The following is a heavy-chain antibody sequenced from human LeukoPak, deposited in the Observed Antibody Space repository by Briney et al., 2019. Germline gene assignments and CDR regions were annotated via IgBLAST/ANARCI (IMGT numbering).Heavy chain of an antibody. J-gene: IGHJ4*02. CDR1: GFTFSSYA. CDR2: ISGSGGST. D-gene: IGHD3-3*01. CDR3: AKRPSRAIFGVVITPHLSYFDY. Sequence: GGSLRLSCAASGFTFSSYAMSWVRQAPGKGLEWVSAISGSGGSTYYADSVKGRSTISRDNSKNTLYLQMNSLRAEDTAVYYCAKRPSRAIFGVVITPHLSYFDYWGQGTLVTVSS. V-gene: IGHV3-23*01.